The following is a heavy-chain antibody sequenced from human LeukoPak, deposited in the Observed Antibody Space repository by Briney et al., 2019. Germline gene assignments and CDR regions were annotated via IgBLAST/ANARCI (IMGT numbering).Heavy chain of an antibody. J-gene: IGHJ4*02. CDR2: ISSSSSYI. CDR1: GFTFSRYW. V-gene: IGHV3-21*01. Sequence: GGSLRLSCAASGFTFSRYWMSWVRQAPGKGLEWVSSISSSSSYIYYADSVKGRFTISRDNAKNSLYLQMNSLRAEDTAVYYCARASRGGYEGYWGQGTLVTVSS. CDR3: ARASRGGYEGY. D-gene: IGHD5-12*01.